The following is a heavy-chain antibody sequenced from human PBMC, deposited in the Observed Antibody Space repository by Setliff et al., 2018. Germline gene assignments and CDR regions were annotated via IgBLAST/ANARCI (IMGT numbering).Heavy chain of an antibody. CDR3: ARDRVTTLENYYYYYGMDV. V-gene: IGHV4-39*07. CDR2: IYYSRST. Sequence: PSETLSLTCTVSGGSISSSSYYWGWIRQPPGKGLEWIGSIYYSRSTYYNPSLKSRVTISVDTSKNQFSLKLSSVTAADTAVYYCARDRVTTLENYYYYYGMDVWGQGTTVTV. J-gene: IGHJ6*02. CDR1: GGSISSSSYY. D-gene: IGHD4-17*01.